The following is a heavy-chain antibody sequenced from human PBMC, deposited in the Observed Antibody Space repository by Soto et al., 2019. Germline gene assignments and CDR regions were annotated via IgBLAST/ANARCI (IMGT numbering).Heavy chain of an antibody. J-gene: IGHJ4*02. Sequence: SETLSLTCTVSGGSISSSSYYWGWIRQPPGKGLEWIGSIYYSGNTYYNPSLKSRVTISVDTAKNQFSLKLSSVTAADTAVYYCARDHQFGSNWAFDYWGQGALDTVSS. CDR1: GGSISSSSYY. CDR3: ARDHQFGSNWAFDY. CDR2: IYYSGNT. D-gene: IGHD6-13*01. V-gene: IGHV4-39*02.